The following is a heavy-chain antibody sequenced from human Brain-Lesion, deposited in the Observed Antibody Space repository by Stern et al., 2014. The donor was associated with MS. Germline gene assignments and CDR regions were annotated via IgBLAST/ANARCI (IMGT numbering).Heavy chain of an antibody. J-gene: IGHJ6*02. CDR3: ARRRSLLGPYAMDV. CDR1: GFTFENYG. D-gene: IGHD3-16*01. CDR2: IWYDGTEE. V-gene: IGHV3-33*01. Sequence: VQLVESGGGVVQPGRSLRLSCAASGFTFENYGMHWVRQAPGKGLEWVALIWYDGTEEYYTASVKGRFTIFRDNSKRILYLQMNRLRAEDTAVYYCARRRSLLGPYAMDVWGQGTPVIVSS.